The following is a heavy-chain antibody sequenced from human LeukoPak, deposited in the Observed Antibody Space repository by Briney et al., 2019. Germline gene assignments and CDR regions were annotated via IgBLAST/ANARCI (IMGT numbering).Heavy chain of an antibody. CDR2: IYTSGST. J-gene: IGHJ5*02. D-gene: IGHD2-2*03. Sequence: SQTLSLTCTVSGGSISSGNDFWSWIRQPAGKGLEWIGRIYTSGSTNYNPSLKGRVTISLDTSKNQFSLRLSSVTAADTAVYYCARDLGYCTITSCINWFDPWGQGTLVTVSS. CDR1: GGSISSGNDF. CDR3: ARDLGYCTITSCINWFDP. V-gene: IGHV4-61*02.